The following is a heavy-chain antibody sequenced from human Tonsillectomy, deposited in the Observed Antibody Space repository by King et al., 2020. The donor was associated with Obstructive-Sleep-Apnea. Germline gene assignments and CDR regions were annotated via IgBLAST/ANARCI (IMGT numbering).Heavy chain of an antibody. CDR1: GGTFSSYA. CDR3: ARDQAKRAAVAGMTYYYGMDV. CDR2: IIPIFGTA. V-gene: IGHV1-69*01. J-gene: IGHJ6*02. Sequence: EQLVQSGAEVKKPGSSVKVSCKASGGTFSSYAISWVRQAPGQGLEWMGVIIPIFGTADYAQKFQGRVTITADESTSTADMELSSLSSEDTAVYYCARDQAKRAAVAGMTYYYGMDVWGQGTTVTVSS. D-gene: IGHD6-19*01.